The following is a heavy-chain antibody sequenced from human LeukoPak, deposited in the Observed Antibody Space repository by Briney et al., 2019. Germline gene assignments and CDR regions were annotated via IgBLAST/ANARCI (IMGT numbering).Heavy chain of an antibody. V-gene: IGHV4-61*02. CDR3: ARDEEDFDL. CDR1: GGSISSGSYS. CDR2: IYTSGST. J-gene: IGHJ2*01. Sequence: PSQTLSLTCTVSGGSISSGSYSWSWIRQPAGKGLEWIGRIYTSGSTNYNPSLKSRVTISVDTSKHQFSLKLSSVTAADTAVYYCARDEEDFDLWGRGTLVTVSS.